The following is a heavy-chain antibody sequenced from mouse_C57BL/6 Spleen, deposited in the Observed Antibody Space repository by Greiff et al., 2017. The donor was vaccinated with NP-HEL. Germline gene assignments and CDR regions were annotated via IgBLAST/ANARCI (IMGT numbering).Heavy chain of an antibody. J-gene: IGHJ2*01. Sequence: QVQLQQSGPELVKPGASVKISCKASGYAFSSSWMNWVKQRPGKGLEWIGRIYPGDGDTNYNGKFKGKATLTADKSSSTAYMQLSSLTSEDSAVYFCARSHYYYFDYWGQGTTLTVSS. CDR2: IYPGDGDT. V-gene: IGHV1-82*01. CDR1: GYAFSSSW. D-gene: IGHD1-2*01. CDR3: ARSHYYYFDY.